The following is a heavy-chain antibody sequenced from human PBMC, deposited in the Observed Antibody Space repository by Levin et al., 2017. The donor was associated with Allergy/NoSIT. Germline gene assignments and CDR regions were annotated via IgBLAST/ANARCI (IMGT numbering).Heavy chain of an antibody. J-gene: IGHJ4*02. CDR3: ARGRDLRFLEWLDFHYFDY. CDR2: INPNSGGT. D-gene: IGHD3-3*01. Sequence: GESLKISCKASGYTFTGYYMHWVRQAPGQGLEWMGRINPNSGGTNYAQKFQGRVTMTRDTSISTAYMELSRLRSDDTAVYYCARGRDLRFLEWLDFHYFDYWGQGTLVTVSS. V-gene: IGHV1-2*06. CDR1: GYTFTGYY.